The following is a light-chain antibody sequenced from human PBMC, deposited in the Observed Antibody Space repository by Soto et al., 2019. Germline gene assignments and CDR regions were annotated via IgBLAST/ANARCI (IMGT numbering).Light chain of an antibody. J-gene: IGKJ2*01. CDR2: KAS. CDR3: QQYNSYSQYT. CDR1: QSISSW. V-gene: IGKV1-5*03. Sequence: DIRMTQSPSTLSASVGDRVTITCRASQSISSWLAWYQQKPGKAPKLLIYKASNLESGVPSRFSGSGSGTEFTLTISSLQPDDFATYYCQQYNSYSQYTFVQGTKLEIK.